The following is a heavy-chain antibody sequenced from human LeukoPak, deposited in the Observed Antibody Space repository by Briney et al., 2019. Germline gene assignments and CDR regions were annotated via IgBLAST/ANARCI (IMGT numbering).Heavy chain of an antibody. D-gene: IGHD3-22*01. Sequence: GGSLRLSCAASGFTFSSYAMSWVRQAPGKGLEWVSAISGSGGSTYYADSVKGRFTISRDNSKNTLYLQMNSLRAEDTAVYYCAKDYRRRDYYDSSGYYFDYWGQGTLVTVSS. V-gene: IGHV3-23*01. CDR2: ISGSGGST. J-gene: IGHJ4*02. CDR3: AKDYRRRDYYDSSGYYFDY. CDR1: GFTFSSYA.